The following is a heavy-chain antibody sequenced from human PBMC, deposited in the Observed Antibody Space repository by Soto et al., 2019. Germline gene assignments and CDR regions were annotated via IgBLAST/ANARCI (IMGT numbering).Heavy chain of an antibody. CDR3: STWGRDGWYTGFF. J-gene: IGHJ4*02. CDR2: MNPSSGKT. CDR1: GYTFTDYD. D-gene: IGHD6-19*01. V-gene: IGHV1-8*01. Sequence: QVQLVQSGAEVKTPGASVKVSCKASGYTFTDYDINWVRQAPGQGLEWVGGMNPSSGKTDYAQNFQARVTMTRDTSISTAYLELSNLGYEDTAVFYCSTWGRDGWYTGFFWGQGTLVPVAS.